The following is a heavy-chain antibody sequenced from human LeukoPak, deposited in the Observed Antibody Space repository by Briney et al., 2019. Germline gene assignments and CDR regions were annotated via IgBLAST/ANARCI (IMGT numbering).Heavy chain of an antibody. V-gene: IGHV3-21*06. CDR1: GLTFSTSG. CDR2: IGPTGSDR. J-gene: IGHJ4*02. CDR3: ATETNGRHYDY. D-gene: IGHD1-14*01. Sequence: GGSLRLSCTASGLTFSTSGFNWVRQAPGKGLELVASIGPTGSDRYHADSIKGRFTISRDNANNFLYLQMNSLRAEDTAVYYCATETNGRHYDYWGQGTLLTVSS.